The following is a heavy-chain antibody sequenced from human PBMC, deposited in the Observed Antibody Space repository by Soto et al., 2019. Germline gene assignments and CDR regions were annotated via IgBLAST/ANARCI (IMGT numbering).Heavy chain of an antibody. D-gene: IGHD4-17*01. V-gene: IGHV4-59*01. J-gene: IGHJ3*02. CDR1: GGSFSTYG. Sequence: SETRCLTWSISGGSFSTYGVSWIRQPPGKGLEWLGYVYYSGTTNYNPSLKSRVTISVDTSKNEFSLKLTSVTAADTAVYYCARDRGSLTTGDGTFDIWGPGTMVTVSS. CDR3: ARDRGSLTTGDGTFDI. CDR2: VYYSGTT.